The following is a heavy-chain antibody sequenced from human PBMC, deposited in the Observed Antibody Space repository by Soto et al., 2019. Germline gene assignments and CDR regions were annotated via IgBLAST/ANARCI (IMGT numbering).Heavy chain of an antibody. Sequence: GASVKVSCKASGYTFTSYAMHWVRQAPGQRLEWMGWINAGNGNTKYSQEFQGRVTITRDTSASTAYMELSSLRSEDTAVYYCARDLYAASADYYYYGMDVWGQGTTVTVS. D-gene: IGHD4-17*01. CDR3: ARDLYAASADYYYYGMDV. J-gene: IGHJ6*02. CDR2: INAGNGNT. V-gene: IGHV1-3*01. CDR1: GYTFTSYA.